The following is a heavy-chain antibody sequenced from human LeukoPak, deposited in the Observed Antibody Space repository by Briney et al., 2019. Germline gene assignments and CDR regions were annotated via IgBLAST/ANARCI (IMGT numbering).Heavy chain of an antibody. CDR2: IYHSGST. J-gene: IGHJ5*02. V-gene: IGHV4-38-2*02. CDR1: GYSISSGYY. CDR3: ATSGSYGPLNWFDP. D-gene: IGHD1-26*01. Sequence: SETLSLTCTVSGYSISSGYYWGWIRQPPGQGLEWIGSIYHSGSTYYNPSLKSRVTISVDTSKNQFSLKLSSVTAADTAVYYCATSGSYGPLNWFDPWGQGTLVTVSS.